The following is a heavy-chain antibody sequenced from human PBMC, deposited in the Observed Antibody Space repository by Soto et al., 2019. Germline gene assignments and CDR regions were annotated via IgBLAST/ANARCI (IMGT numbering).Heavy chain of an antibody. CDR1: GFTFSAYY. CDR2: ISSSSSYT. J-gene: IGHJ5*02. Sequence: QVQLVESGGGLVKPGGSLRLSCAASGFTFSAYYISWIRQAPGKGLEWVSYISSSSSYTNYADSVKGRFTISRDNAKNSLYLQRTSLRAEDTAVYYCAAGGDDELTWFDPWGQGTLVTVSS. D-gene: IGHD2-21*02. CDR3: AAGGDDELTWFDP. V-gene: IGHV3-11*05.